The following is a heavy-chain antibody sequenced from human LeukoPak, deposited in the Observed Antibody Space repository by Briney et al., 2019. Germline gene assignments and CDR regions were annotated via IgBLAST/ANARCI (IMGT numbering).Heavy chain of an antibody. Sequence: SETLSLTCAVYGGSFSGYYWSWIRQPPGKGLEWIGEINHSGSTNYNPSLKSRVTISVDTSKNQFSLKLSSVTAADTAVYYCARVSGDYVNYWGQGTLVTVSS. CDR3: ARVSGDYVNY. V-gene: IGHV4-34*01. CDR1: GGSFSGYY. D-gene: IGHD4-17*01. CDR2: INHSGST. J-gene: IGHJ4*02.